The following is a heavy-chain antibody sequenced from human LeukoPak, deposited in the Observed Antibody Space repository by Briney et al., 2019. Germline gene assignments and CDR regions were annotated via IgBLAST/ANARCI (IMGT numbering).Heavy chain of an antibody. J-gene: IGHJ4*02. CDR3: ARDTSGGVVGY. D-gene: IGHD2-15*01. V-gene: IGHV4-39*07. CDR1: GGSISSSSYY. Sequence: SGTLSLTCTVSGGSISSSSYYWGWIRQPPGKGLEWIGSIYYSGSTYYNPSLKSRVTISVDTSKNQFSLKLSSVTAADTAVYYCARDTSGGVVGYWGQGTLVTVSS. CDR2: IYYSGST.